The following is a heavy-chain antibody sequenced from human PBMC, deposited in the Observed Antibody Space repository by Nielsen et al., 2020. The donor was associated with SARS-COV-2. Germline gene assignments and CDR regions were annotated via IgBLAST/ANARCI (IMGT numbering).Heavy chain of an antibody. V-gene: IGHV4-4*07. D-gene: IGHD6-19*01. Sequence: SETLSLTCSVSGGSISNYYWSWIRQPAGKGLEWIGRISTSGSTNYNPSLKSRVTMSVDTSKNQLSLKLSSVTAADTAVYYCARAASSGWYNDDDPWGQGTLVTVSS. CDR3: ARAASSGWYNDDDP. CDR1: GGSISNYY. J-gene: IGHJ5*02. CDR2: ISTSGST.